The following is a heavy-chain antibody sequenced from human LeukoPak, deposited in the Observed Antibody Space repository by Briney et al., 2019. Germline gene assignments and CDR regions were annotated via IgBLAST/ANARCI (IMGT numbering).Heavy chain of an antibody. CDR2: FDPEDGET. D-gene: IGHD2-15*01. V-gene: IGHV1-24*01. CDR1: GYTLTELS. CDR3: ATTVQFGVVVAANVWFDP. J-gene: IGHJ5*02. Sequence: ASVKVSCKVSGYTLTELSMHWVRQAPGKGLEWMGGFDPEDGETIYAQKFQGRVTMTEDISTDTAYMELSSLRSEDTAVYYCATTVQFGVVVAANVWFDPWGQGTLVTVSS.